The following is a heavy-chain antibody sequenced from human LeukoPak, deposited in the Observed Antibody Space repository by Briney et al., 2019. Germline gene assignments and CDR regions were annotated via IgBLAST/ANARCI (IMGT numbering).Heavy chain of an antibody. Sequence: PSETLSLTCTVSGGSISSSSYYGGWIRQPPGKGLEWIGSIYHSGSTYYNPSLKSRVTISVDTSNNQFSLKLSSVTAADTAVYYCARDRDGYAYSFDYWGQGTLVTVSS. CDR3: ARDRDGYAYSFDY. D-gene: IGHD5-24*01. V-gene: IGHV4-39*02. CDR2: IYHSGST. CDR1: GGSISSSSYY. J-gene: IGHJ4*02.